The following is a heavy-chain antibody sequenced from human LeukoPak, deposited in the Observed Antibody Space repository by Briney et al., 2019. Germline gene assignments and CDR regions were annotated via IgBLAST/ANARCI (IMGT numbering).Heavy chain of an antibody. CDR2: ISTSTGNP. Sequence: GASVKVSCKASGYTFTSYAMSWVRQAPGQGLEWMGWISTSTGNPTYAPDFTGRFVFSLDTSVNTAYLQINSLQPEDTAIYYCARDRGGYMAYWGQGTLVTVSS. J-gene: IGHJ4*02. CDR3: ARDRGGYMAY. CDR1: GYTFTSYA. D-gene: IGHD5-12*01. V-gene: IGHV7-4-1*02.